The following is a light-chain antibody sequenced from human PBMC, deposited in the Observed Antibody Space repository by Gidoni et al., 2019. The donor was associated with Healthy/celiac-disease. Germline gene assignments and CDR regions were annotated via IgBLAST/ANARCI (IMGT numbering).Light chain of an antibody. CDR2: KAS. CDR3: QHYNSLWT. Sequence: DIQITQSPSTLSASVGDRVTITCRASQSIGSWLAWYQQKPGKAPNLLIYKASYLESGVPSRFSGHRSGTQFTLTISSLQPDDFATYHCQHYNSLWTFGQGTKVEIK. CDR1: QSIGSW. J-gene: IGKJ1*01. V-gene: IGKV1-5*03.